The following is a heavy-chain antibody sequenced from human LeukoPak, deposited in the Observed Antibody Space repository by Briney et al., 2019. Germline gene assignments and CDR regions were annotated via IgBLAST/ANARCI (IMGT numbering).Heavy chain of an antibody. CDR1: GGTLSSSDHY. CDR3: ARGGSSSWSFKI. Sequence: KTSETLSLTCTVSGGTLSSSDHYWSWIRQPPGKGLEWIAYIYYSGTAYYNPSLKSRVSISVDTSKNQFSLKLSSVTAADTAVYYCARGGSSSWSFKIWGQGTLVTVSS. CDR2: IYYSGTA. D-gene: IGHD6-13*01. J-gene: IGHJ4*02. V-gene: IGHV4-30-4*01.